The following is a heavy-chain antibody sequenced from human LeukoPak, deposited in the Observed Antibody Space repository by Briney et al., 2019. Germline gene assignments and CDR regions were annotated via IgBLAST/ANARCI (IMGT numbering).Heavy chain of an antibody. D-gene: IGHD5-18*01. CDR2: IWYDGSNK. V-gene: IGHV3-33*06. CDR1: AFTFSSYG. Sequence: GGSLRLSCAASAFTFSSYGMHWVRQAPGKGLEWVAVIWYDGSNKYYADSVKGRFTISRDNSKNTLYLQMNSLRAEDTAVYYCAKGPSDTDMATAFDYWGQGTLVTVSS. J-gene: IGHJ4*02. CDR3: AKGPSDTDMATAFDY.